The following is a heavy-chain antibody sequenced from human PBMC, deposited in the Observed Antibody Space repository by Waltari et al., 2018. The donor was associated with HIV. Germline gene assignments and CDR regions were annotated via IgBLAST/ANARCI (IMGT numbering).Heavy chain of an antibody. V-gene: IGHV3-7*01. D-gene: IGHD5-12*01. CDR2: IKEDGGLE. CDR3: VRDGPFVDVEY. CDR1: GFPFSGYW. J-gene: IGHJ4*02. Sequence: EVQLVESGGGLVQPGGSLRLSCAASGFPFSGYWMSWVRQAPGKGLEWVANIKEDGGLEYYVDSVKGRFTISRDNPKNLLFLQMNSLRVEDTAVYYCVRDGPFVDVEYWGQGTLVTVSS.